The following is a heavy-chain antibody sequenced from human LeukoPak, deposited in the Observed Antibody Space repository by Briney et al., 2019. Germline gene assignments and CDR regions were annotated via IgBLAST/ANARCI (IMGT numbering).Heavy chain of an antibody. D-gene: IGHD3-22*01. Sequence: GGSLRLSCAASGPTFSSYAMSWVRQAPGKGLEWVSGISGSGDNTYYADSVKGRFTISRDNSKNTLYVQVNSLGTEDTAAYYCAKGSYYDSSGSFYFDYWGQGTLVTVSS. CDR1: GPTFSSYA. CDR2: ISGSGDNT. CDR3: AKGSYYDSSGSFYFDY. V-gene: IGHV3-23*01. J-gene: IGHJ4*02.